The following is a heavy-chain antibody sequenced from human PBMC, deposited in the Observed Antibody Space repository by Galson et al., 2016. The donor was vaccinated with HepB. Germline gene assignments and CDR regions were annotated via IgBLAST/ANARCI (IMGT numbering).Heavy chain of an antibody. CDR3: AKERLVRRIFDH. J-gene: IGHJ4*02. CDR2: ISTRRTT. Sequence: SLRLSCAASGLKLSHYAMHWVRQGPDKGLEWVASISTRRTTYYSDSVQGRFTISRDNSNNTLYLQMNGLRAEDTAVYYCAKERLVRRIFDHWGQGTLLTVSS. V-gene: IGHV3-23*01. CDR1: GLKLSHYA. D-gene: IGHD1-1*01.